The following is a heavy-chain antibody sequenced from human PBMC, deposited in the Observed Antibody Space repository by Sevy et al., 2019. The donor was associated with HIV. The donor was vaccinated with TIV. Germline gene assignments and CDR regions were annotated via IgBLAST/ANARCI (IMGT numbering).Heavy chain of an antibody. J-gene: IGHJ4*02. V-gene: IGHV3-23*01. CDR3: APNVEILKTMVVGAANYYFHY. CDR1: GFTFSSYA. Sequence: GGSLILSCAASGFTFSSYAMSWVRQAPGKGLEWVSAISGSGGSTYYADSVKGRFTISRDNSKNTLYLQMNSLRAEDTAVYYCAPNVEILKTMVVGAANYYFHYWGQGTLVTVSS. D-gene: IGHD3-22*01. CDR2: ISGSGGST.